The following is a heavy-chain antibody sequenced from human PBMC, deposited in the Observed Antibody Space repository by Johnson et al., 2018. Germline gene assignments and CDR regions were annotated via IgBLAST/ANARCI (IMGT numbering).Heavy chain of an antibody. CDR1: GITFSSYW. CDR3: ATYGDGAFAI. V-gene: IGHV3-7*01. D-gene: IGHD4-17*01. CDR2: INQDGSEN. Sequence: EVQLLETGGDLVQXGGSLRLSCAASGITFSSYWMTWVRQAPGKGLEWVANINQDGSENYFVDSVKGLFSISRDNAKTSLFLQMTSLIAEDTAVYYCATYGDGAFAIWGQGTMVTVSS. J-gene: IGHJ3*02.